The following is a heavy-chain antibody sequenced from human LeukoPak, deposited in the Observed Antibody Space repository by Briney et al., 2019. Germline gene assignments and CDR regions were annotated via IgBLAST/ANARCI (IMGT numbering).Heavy chain of an antibody. D-gene: IGHD6-19*01. J-gene: IGHJ3*02. V-gene: IGHV1-24*01. CDR1: GYTLTELS. Sequence: ASVKVSCEVSGYTLTELSMHWVRQAPGKGLEWMGGFDPEDGETIYAQKFQGRVTMTEDTSTDTAYMELSSLRSEDTAVYYCATDLWQWLVPSAFDIWGQGTMVTVSS. CDR2: FDPEDGET. CDR3: ATDLWQWLVPSAFDI.